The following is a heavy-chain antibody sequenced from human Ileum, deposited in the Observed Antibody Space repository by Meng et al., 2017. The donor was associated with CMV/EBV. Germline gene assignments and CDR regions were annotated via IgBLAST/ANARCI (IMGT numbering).Heavy chain of an antibody. CDR1: CSSYA. V-gene: IGHV1-69*05. D-gene: IGHD2-2*02. J-gene: IGHJ4*02. CDR2: IIPIFGTA. CDR3: ARDGRRYCSSTSCYTGDY. Sequence: CSSYAISWVRQAPGQGLEWMGGIIPIFGTANYAQKFQGRVTITTDESTSTAYMELSSLRSEDTAVYYCARDGRRYCSSTSCYTGDYWGQGTPVTVSS.